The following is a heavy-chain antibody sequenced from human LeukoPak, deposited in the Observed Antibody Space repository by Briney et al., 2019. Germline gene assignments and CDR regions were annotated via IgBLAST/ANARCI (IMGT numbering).Heavy chain of an antibody. J-gene: IGHJ3*02. CDR1: GFTVSGNY. CDR3: TRDPDYAVEAFDI. V-gene: IGHV3-53*01. D-gene: IGHD4-17*01. CDR2: IYSGGNT. Sequence: GGSLRLSCVASGFTVSGNYMSWVRQAPGKGLEWVSVIYSGGNTYYADSVKGRFTISRDISKSTLFLQMNSLRAEDTAVYYCTRDPDYAVEAFDIWGQGTMVTVSS.